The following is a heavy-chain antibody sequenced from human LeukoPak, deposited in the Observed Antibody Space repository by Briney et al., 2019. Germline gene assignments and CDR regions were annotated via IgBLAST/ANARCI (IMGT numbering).Heavy chain of an antibody. CDR1: GLTFTYAW. CDR2: IKSNTDGGTT. Sequence: GGSLRLSCAASGLTFTYAWMSWVRQAPGKGLEWVGRIKSNTDGGTTDYAAPVKGRFTISRDDSKNMLYLEMNNLKNEDTAIYFCTPHYEGYFDNWGQGTLVTVSS. V-gene: IGHV3-15*01. CDR3: TPHYEGYFDN. D-gene: IGHD4-17*01. J-gene: IGHJ4*02.